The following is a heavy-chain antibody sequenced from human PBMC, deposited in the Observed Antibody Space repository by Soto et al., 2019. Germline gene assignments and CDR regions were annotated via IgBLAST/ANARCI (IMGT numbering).Heavy chain of an antibody. CDR2: ISSSSSTI. D-gene: IGHD3-3*01. CDR1: GFTFSSYS. J-gene: IGHJ4*02. V-gene: IGHV3-48*01. Sequence: EVQLVESGGGLVQPGGSLRLSCAASGFTFSSYSMNWVRQAPGKGLEWVSYISSSSSTIYYADSVKGRFTISRDNAKNSLYLQMNSLRAEDTAVYYCARGGFCSGYYNYFDYWGQGTLVTVS. CDR3: ARGGFCSGYYNYFDY.